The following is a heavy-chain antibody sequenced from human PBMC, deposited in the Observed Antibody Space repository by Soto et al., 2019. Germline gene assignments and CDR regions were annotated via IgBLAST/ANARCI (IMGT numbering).Heavy chain of an antibody. CDR3: ATYYFGSGSYYRFDN. CDR1: GYAFSFG. Sequence: QLPLVQSGGEVKKPGASVRVSCTASGYAFSFGFSWVRQAPGQGLEWMGWISASDGSTNSAPKFRGRISLTTDTSTNTAYLDLLSLTSDDTAVYFCATYYFGSGSYYRFDNWGQGTQVTVSS. D-gene: IGHD3-10*01. V-gene: IGHV1-18*01. CDR2: ISASDGST. J-gene: IGHJ4*02.